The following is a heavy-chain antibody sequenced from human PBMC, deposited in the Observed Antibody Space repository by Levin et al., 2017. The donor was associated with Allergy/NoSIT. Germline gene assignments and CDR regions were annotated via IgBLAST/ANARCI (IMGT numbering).Heavy chain of an antibody. CDR1: GFSFNSNA. D-gene: IGHD1-1*01. CDR2: ISPPGDSV. J-gene: IGHJ5*02. CDR3: ARKFYNKLDI. Sequence: GESLKISCTASGFSFNSNAMNWVRQAPGKGLEWISCISPPGDSVSYADSVKGRFTISRDKAMGSLSLQMDNLRVDDTAVYYCARKFYNKLDIWGQGTLVTVSS. V-gene: IGHV3-48*01.